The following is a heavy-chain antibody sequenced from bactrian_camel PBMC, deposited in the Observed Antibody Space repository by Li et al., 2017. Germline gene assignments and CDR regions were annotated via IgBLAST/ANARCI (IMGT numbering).Heavy chain of an antibody. J-gene: IGHJ4*01. CDR2: IDSDGSS. CDR1: GDTYTYSC. CDR3: AADPPPCSYDVRDAYQYTH. V-gene: IGHV3S53*01. D-gene: IGHD3*01. Sequence: LVESGGGLVQPGGSLRLSCAISGDTYTYSCMAWLRQVLGKAREGIAAIDSDGSSDYADSVKGRFTISSYNTKSTLDLQMNSLKPEDTAMYYCAADPPPCSYDVRDAYQYTHWGQGTQVTVS.